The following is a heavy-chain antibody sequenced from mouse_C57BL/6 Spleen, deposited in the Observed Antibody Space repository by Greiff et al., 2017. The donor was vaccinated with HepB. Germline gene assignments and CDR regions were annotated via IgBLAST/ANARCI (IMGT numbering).Heavy chain of an antibody. CDR1: GFNIKDDY. CDR2: IDPENGDT. J-gene: IGHJ4*01. CDR3: TDYGDYAMDY. D-gene: IGHD1-1*02. V-gene: IGHV14-4*01. Sequence: VQLQQSGAELVRPGASVKLSCTASGFNIKDDYMHWVKQRPEQGLEWIGWIDPENGDTEYASKFQGKATITADTSSNTAYLQLSSLTSEDTAVYYGTDYGDYAMDYWGQGTSVTVSS.